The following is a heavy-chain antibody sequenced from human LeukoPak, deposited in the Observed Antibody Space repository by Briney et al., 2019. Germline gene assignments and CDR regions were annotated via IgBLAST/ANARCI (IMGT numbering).Heavy chain of an antibody. J-gene: IGHJ6*02. CDR2: IFYDGST. D-gene: IGHD6-13*01. V-gene: IGHV4-39*07. Sequence: SETLSLTCTVSGGSISVGNYYWGWIRQPPGKGLEWIGNIFYDGSTNYNPSLKSRVTISVDTSKNQFSLKVTSVTAADTAVYYCARGGLLVPFYYYYGMDVWGQGTTVTVSS. CDR1: GGSISVGNYY. CDR3: ARGGLLVPFYYYYGMDV.